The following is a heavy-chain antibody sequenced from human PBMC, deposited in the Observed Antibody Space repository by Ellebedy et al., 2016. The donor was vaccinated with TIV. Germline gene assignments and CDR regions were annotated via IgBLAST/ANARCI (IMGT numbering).Heavy chain of an antibody. CDR3: ARRNTELLTSEENYYYMDV. CDR1: GGSIGGFY. V-gene: IGHV4-59*08. Sequence: SETLSLTCTVSGGSIGGFYWSWIRQPPGKGLEWIGHIYSSGSSNYSPSLESRFTISVDTSKNQFSLKLNSVTAADTAVYYCARRNTELLTSEENYYYMDVWGRGTTVTVSS. D-gene: IGHD3-16*01. CDR2: IYSSGSS. J-gene: IGHJ6*03.